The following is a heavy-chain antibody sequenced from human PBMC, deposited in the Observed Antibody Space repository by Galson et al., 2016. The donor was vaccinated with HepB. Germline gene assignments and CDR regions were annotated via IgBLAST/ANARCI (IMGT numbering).Heavy chain of an antibody. CDR2: MYYSGLT. J-gene: IGHJ4*02. Sequence: SETLSLTCTVSGGSVSSGTYYWSWVRQSPGRGLEWIAYMYYSGLTNYNPSLKSRVTISMDPSKNQFSLKLSSVTAADTAVYYCAGGVPLYFAGASSSFVGSIYLDSWGQGTGVTVSS. V-gene: IGHV4-61*01. D-gene: IGHD2-21*01. CDR1: GGSVSSGTYY. CDR3: AGGVPLYFAGASSSFVGSIYLDS.